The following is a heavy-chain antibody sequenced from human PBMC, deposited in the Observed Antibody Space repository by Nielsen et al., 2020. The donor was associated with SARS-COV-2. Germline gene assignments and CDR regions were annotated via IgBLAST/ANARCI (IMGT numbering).Heavy chain of an antibody. CDR3: AKGAYYYDSSGYN. CDR2: ISYDGSNK. V-gene: IGHV3-30*18. J-gene: IGHJ4*02. CDR1: GFTFSSYG. Sequence: SCAASGFTFSSYGMHWVRQAPGKGLEWVAVISYDGSNKYYADSVKGRFTISRDNSKNTLYLQMNSLRAEDTAVYYCAKGAYYYDSSGYNWGQGTLVTVSS. D-gene: IGHD3-22*01.